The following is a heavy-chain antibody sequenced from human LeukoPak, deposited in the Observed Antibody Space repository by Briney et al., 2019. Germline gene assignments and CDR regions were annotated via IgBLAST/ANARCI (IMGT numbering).Heavy chain of an antibody. CDR1: GFSLSTSGVG. D-gene: IGHD1-26*01. Sequence: SGPTLVNPTQTLSLTCTFSGFSLSTSGVGVGWIRQPPGKALEWLALIYWDDDKRYSPSLKSRLTITKDTSKNQVVLTMTNMDPVDTATYYCAHRQPAGEYIVGATILDYWGQGTLVTVSS. J-gene: IGHJ4*02. CDR2: IYWDDDK. CDR3: AHRQPAGEYIVGATILDY. V-gene: IGHV2-5*02.